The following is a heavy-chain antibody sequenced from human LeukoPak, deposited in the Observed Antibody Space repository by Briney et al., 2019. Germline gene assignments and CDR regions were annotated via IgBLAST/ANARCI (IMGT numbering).Heavy chain of an antibody. Sequence: PGGSLRLSCAASGFTFSDYYMSWIRQAPGKGLEWVSYISSSGSTIYYADSVKGRFTISRDNVKNSLYLQMNSLRAEDTAVYYCARDPRHYGSGSYYRGFDYWGQGTLVTVSS. D-gene: IGHD3-10*01. CDR3: ARDPRHYGSGSYYRGFDY. J-gene: IGHJ4*02. CDR2: ISSSGSTI. CDR1: GFTFSDYY. V-gene: IGHV3-11*04.